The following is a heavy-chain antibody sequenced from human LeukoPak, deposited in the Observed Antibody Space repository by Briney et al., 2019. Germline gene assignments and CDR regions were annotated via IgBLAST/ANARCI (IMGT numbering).Heavy chain of an antibody. D-gene: IGHD2-15*01. CDR3: ARSRSLVDDY. CDR2: ISGYNGNT. V-gene: IGHV1-18*01. Sequence: ASVKVSCKASGYTFINYDIRWVRQAPGQGLEWMGWISGYNGNTNYAQKFQGRVTMTTDTSTSTAYMELRSLRSDDTAVYYCARSRSLVDDYWGQGTLVTVSS. J-gene: IGHJ4*02. CDR1: GYTFINYD.